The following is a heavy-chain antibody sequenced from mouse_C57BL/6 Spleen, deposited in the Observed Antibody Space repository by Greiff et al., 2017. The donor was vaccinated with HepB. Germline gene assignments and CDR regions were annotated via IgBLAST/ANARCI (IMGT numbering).Heavy chain of an antibody. CDR3: ARYYYGSSYGWYFDV. J-gene: IGHJ1*03. V-gene: IGHV3-8*01. D-gene: IGHD1-1*01. CDR2: ISYSGST. Sequence: EVKLQESGPGLAKPSQTLSLTCSVPGYSITSDYWNWIRKFPGNKLEYMGYISYSGSTYYNPSLKSRISITRDTSKNQYYLQLNSVTTEDTATYYCARYYYGSSYGWYFDVWGTGTTVTVSS. CDR1: GYSITSDY.